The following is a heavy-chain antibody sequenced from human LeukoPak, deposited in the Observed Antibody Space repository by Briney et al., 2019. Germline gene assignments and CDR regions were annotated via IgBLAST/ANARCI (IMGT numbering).Heavy chain of an antibody. CDR2: IKYDGRET. CDR1: GFTFDDYA. Sequence: PGGSLRLSCAASGFTFDDYAMHWVRQAPGKGLEWVANIKYDGRETQYVDSVKGRFTISRDNAKNSVFLQMNSLRAEDTAVYYCARYLNSGPEDFWGQGNLVTVSS. J-gene: IGHJ4*02. D-gene: IGHD1-26*01. CDR3: ARYLNSGPEDF. V-gene: IGHV3-7*01.